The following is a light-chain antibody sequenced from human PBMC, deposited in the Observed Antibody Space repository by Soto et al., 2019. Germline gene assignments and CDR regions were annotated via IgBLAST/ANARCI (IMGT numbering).Light chain of an antibody. CDR1: SRDVGGYNY. CDR2: DVS. V-gene: IGLV2-14*03. CDR3: SSYTTSNTRQIV. J-gene: IGLJ1*01. Sequence: HSVLTQPASVSGSPGQSITISCTGTSRDVGGYNYVSWYQHHPGKAPKLIIYDVSNRPSGVSIRFSGSKSDNTASLTISGLQPEDEADYHCSSYTTSNTRQIVFGTGTKVTVL.